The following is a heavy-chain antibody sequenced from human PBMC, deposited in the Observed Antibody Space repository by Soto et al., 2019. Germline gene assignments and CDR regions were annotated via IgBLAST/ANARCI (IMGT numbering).Heavy chain of an antibody. D-gene: IGHD1-20*01. CDR2: IDYSGTA. J-gene: IGHJ4*02. CDR1: SGSISVTNVF. Sequence: SETLSLTCTVSSGSISVTNVFWRWVRQPPGKGLEWIGNIDYSGTAYFSPSLATRVTFHVDTSKNQFSLTLYSVTAAGTAVYYCARITGSHLDYWGQGILVTVSS. V-gene: IGHV4-39*01. CDR3: ARITGSHLDY.